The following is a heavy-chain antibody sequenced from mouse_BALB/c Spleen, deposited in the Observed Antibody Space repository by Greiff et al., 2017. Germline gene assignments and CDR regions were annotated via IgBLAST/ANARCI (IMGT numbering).Heavy chain of an antibody. J-gene: IGHJ4*01. CDR1: GFTFSSYG. Sequence: EVQLQQSGGGLVQPGGSLKLSCAASGFTFSSYGMSWVRQTPDKRLELVATINSNGGSTYYPDSVKGRFTISRDNAKNTLYLQMSSLKSEDTAMYYCARDLPKEDYWGQGTSVTVSS. V-gene: IGHV5-6-3*01. CDR3: ARDLPKEDY. CDR2: INSNGGST.